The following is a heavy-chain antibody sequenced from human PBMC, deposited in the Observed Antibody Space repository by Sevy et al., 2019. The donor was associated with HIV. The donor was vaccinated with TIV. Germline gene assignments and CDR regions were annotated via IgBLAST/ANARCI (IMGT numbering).Heavy chain of an antibody. V-gene: IGHV3-21*01. CDR3: ARDRHACSSASCPFDY. D-gene: IGHD2-2*01. J-gene: IGHJ4*02. Sequence: GGSLRLSCAASGFTFSTYTMNWVRQAPGKGLEWVSSISSGSSYIYYADSVKGRFTISRDNTKNSLYLQMNSLRAEETAVYYCARDRHACSSASCPFDYWGQGTLVTVSS. CDR1: GFTFSTYT. CDR2: ISSGSSYI.